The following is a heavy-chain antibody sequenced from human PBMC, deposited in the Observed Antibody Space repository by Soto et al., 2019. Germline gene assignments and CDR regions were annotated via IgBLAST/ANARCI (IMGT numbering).Heavy chain of an antibody. V-gene: IGHV1-8*01. CDR2: MDPKSGDT. CDR3: ALYGDRGSMGDT. J-gene: IGHJ5*02. D-gene: IGHD4-17*01. CDR1: GYSFTGYD. Sequence: VQLVQSGAEVKKPGASVKVSCKASGYSFTGYDINWVRQATGQGLEWMGWMDPKSGDTGYAQKFQGSLTMTRYPSTSTAFMELTSLRSEDTAVYFCALYGDRGSMGDTWCQGSLVAVSS.